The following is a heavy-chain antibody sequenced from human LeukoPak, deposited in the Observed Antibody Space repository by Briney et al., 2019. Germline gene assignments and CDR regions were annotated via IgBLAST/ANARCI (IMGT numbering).Heavy chain of an antibody. Sequence: GGSLRLSCAASGFTFSSYAMSWVRQAPGKGLEWVSAISGSGGSTYYADSVKGRFTISRDNSKNTLYLQMNSLSAEDTAVYYCAKDQGNLGAAGTGYWGQGTLVTVSS. V-gene: IGHV3-23*01. CDR2: ISGSGGST. D-gene: IGHD6-13*01. CDR3: AKDQGNLGAAGTGY. J-gene: IGHJ4*02. CDR1: GFTFSSYA.